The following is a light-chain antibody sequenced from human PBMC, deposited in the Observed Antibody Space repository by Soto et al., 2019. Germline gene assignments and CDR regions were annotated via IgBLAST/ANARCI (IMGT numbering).Light chain of an antibody. J-gene: IGKJ1*01. CDR3: QQSYSTPRRT. Sequence: DIQMTQSPSPPSASVGDRVTITCRASQSISSWLAWYQQKPGKAPKLLIYDASSLESGVPSRFSGSGSGTDFTLTISSLQPEDFATYYCQQSYSTPRRTFGQGTKVDIK. CDR1: QSISSW. V-gene: IGKV1-39*01. CDR2: DAS.